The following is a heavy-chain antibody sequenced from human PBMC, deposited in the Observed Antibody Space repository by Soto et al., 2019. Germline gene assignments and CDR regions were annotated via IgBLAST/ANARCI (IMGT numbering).Heavy chain of an antibody. CDR2: ISYDGSNK. Sequence: PGGSLRLSCAASGFTFSSYFMHWVRQAPGKGLEWVAVISYDGSNKYYADSVKGRFTISRDNSKNTLYLQMNSLRAEDTAVYYCAKAYYYGSGSSLYGMDVWGQGTTVTVSS. CDR3: AKAYYYGSGSSLYGMDV. CDR1: GFTFSSYF. V-gene: IGHV3-30*18. D-gene: IGHD3-10*01. J-gene: IGHJ6*02.